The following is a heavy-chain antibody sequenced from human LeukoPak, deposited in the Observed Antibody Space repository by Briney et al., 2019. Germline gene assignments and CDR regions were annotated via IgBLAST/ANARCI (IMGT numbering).Heavy chain of an antibody. V-gene: IGHV1-18*01. CDR2: ISAYNGNT. J-gene: IGHJ4*02. D-gene: IGHD5-18*01. CDR3: ARLDLDTYYFDY. CDR1: GYTFTSHG. Sequence: ASVKVSCKASGYTFTSHGISWVRQAPGQGLEWMGWISAYNGNTNYAQKLQGRVTMTTDTSTSTAYMELRSLRSDDTAVFYCARLDLDTYYFDYWGQGTLVTVSS.